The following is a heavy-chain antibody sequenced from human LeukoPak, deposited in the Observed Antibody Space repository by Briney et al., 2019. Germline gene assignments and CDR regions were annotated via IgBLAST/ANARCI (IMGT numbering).Heavy chain of an antibody. Sequence: GGSLRLSCAASGFIFSNYMMHWVRQAPGKGLVWVSRIKSDGITITYADSVKGRFTISRDNAKNTLYLQMNSLRAEDTAVYYCLRDLNWSLDQWGQGTLVTVSS. J-gene: IGHJ4*02. CDR3: LRDLNWSLDQ. CDR1: GFIFSNYM. D-gene: IGHD1-20*01. CDR2: IKSDGITI. V-gene: IGHV3-74*01.